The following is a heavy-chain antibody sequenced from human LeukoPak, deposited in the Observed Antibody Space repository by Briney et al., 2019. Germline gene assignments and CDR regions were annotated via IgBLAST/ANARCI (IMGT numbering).Heavy chain of an antibody. CDR2: IYYSGST. J-gene: IGHJ3*02. CDR3: ARDGNNDAFDI. D-gene: IGHD1-14*01. Sequence: EWIGYIYYSGSTNSNPSLKSRVTISVDTSKNQFSLKLSSVTAADTAVYYCARDGNNDAFDIWGQGTMVTVSS. V-gene: IGHV4-59*01.